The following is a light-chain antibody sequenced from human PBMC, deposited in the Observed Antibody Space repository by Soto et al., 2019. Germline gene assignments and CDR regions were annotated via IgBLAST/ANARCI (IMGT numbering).Light chain of an antibody. Sequence: QSVLTQPPPGSGAPGRGVPISSTGSSSTIGAGYDVHCYQHLPGTAPKLLIYGNSNRPSGVPDRFSGSKSGTSASLAITGLQAEDEADYYCQSYDSSLSGLVFGGGTKLTVL. CDR3: QSYDSSLSGLV. CDR1: SSTIGAGYD. V-gene: IGLV1-40*01. J-gene: IGLJ2*01. CDR2: GNS.